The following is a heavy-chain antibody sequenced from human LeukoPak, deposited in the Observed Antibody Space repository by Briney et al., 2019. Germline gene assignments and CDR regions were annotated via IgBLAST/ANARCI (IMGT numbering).Heavy chain of an antibody. V-gene: IGHV4-39*07. Sequence: PSETLSLTCTVSGGSISSSPYYWGWIRQPPGKGLEWIGSVYNTGSTYNNPSLESRVTISVDTSKNQFSLNLRSVTAADTAVYYCARDRGEATGSGSYFDYWGQGTLVTVSS. CDR3: ARDRGEATGSGSYFDY. CDR1: GGSISSSPYY. D-gene: IGHD3-10*01. J-gene: IGHJ4*02. CDR2: VYNTGST.